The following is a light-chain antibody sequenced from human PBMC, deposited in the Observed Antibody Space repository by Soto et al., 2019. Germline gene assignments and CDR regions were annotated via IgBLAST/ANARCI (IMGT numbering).Light chain of an antibody. CDR1: QSITTY. V-gene: IGKV1-39*01. J-gene: IGKJ1*01. Sequence: DIPMTQSPSSLSASVGDRVTIACRASQSITTYLHWYQQKPGKAPNLLIYAASSLQSGVPSRFSGSGSGTDFTLTISRLQPEDFATYFCQQSFSSPRTFGQGTKVEIK. CDR3: QQSFSSPRT. CDR2: AAS.